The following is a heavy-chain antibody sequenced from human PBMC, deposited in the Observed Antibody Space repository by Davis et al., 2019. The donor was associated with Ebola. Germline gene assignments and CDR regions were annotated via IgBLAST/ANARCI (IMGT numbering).Heavy chain of an antibody. J-gene: IGHJ5*02. V-gene: IGHV3-23*01. CDR1: GFIFSSYA. CDR3: AKVHPPTTVTTGWFDP. Sequence: GESLKISCAASGFIFSSYAMSWVRQAPGKGLEWVSSISVRSITYHADSVKGRFTISRDNSKNTLYLQMNSLRAGDTAVYYCAKVHPPTTVTTGWFDPRGQGTLVTVSS. CDR2: ISVRSIT. D-gene: IGHD4-17*01.